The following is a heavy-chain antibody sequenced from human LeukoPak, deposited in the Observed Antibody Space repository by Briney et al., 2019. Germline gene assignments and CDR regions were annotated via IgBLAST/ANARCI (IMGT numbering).Heavy chain of an antibody. D-gene: IGHD5-24*01. V-gene: IGHV3-30*18. Sequence: PGGSLRLSCAASGFTFSSYGMHWVRQAPGKGLEWVAVISYDGSNKYYADSVKGRFTISRDNSKNTLYLQMNSLRAEDTAVYYCAKASRRWLQLMRYYFDYWGQGTLVTVSS. CDR1: GFTFSSYG. CDR3: AKASRRWLQLMRYYFDY. CDR2: ISYDGSNK. J-gene: IGHJ4*02.